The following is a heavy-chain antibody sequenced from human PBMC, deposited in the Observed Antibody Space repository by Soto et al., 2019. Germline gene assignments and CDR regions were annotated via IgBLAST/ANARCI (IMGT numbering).Heavy chain of an antibody. Sequence: PSESLPLTCAVYGGSFSGYYWSWIRQPPGKGLEWIGEINHSGSTNYNPSLKSRVTISVDTSKNQFSLKLSSVTAADTAVYYCARVSGIYYYGMDVWGQGTTVT. CDR1: GGSFSGYY. J-gene: IGHJ6*02. CDR3: ARVSGIYYYGMDV. V-gene: IGHV4-34*01. CDR2: INHSGST. D-gene: IGHD3-10*01.